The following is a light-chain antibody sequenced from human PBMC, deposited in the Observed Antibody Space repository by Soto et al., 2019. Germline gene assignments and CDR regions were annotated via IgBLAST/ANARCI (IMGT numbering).Light chain of an antibody. CDR1: SSDVGTYKY. Sequence: QSALTQPPSASGSPGQSVTISSTGTSSDVGTYKYVSWYQQHPGKAPKLMIYEVSKRPSGVPDRFSASKSGNTASLTVSGLQAEDEADCYCSSYAGSNNVLFGGGTKLTVL. CDR3: SSYAGSNNVL. CDR2: EVS. V-gene: IGLV2-8*01. J-gene: IGLJ2*01.